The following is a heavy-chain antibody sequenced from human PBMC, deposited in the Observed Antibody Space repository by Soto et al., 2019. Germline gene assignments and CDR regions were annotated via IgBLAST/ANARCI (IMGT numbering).Heavy chain of an antibody. CDR2: IYYSGST. Sequence: SETLSLTCTVSGGSISSYYWSWIRQPPGKGLEWIGYIYYSGSTNYNPSLKSRVTISVDTSKNQFPLKLRSVTAADTSVFYCPRHKSSLTTYLFHYWGQGTLVTVSP. CDR3: PRHKSSLTTYLFHY. J-gene: IGHJ4*02. CDR1: GGSISSYY. D-gene: IGHD4-17*01. V-gene: IGHV4-59*08.